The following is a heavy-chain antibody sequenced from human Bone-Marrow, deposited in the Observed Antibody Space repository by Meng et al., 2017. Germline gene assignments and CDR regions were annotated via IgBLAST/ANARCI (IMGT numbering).Heavy chain of an antibody. J-gene: IGHJ4*02. Sequence: ASVNVSCKVSGYTLNELSMHWVRQAPGKGLEWMGGFDPEEGETVYAQKFQDRVTMTEDTSTDTAYMELSSLRSEDTAVYYCARDQGPYGNVGYWGQGTLVTVSS. D-gene: IGHD4-17*01. CDR3: ARDQGPYGNVGY. V-gene: IGHV1-24*01. CDR1: GYTLNELS. CDR2: FDPEEGET.